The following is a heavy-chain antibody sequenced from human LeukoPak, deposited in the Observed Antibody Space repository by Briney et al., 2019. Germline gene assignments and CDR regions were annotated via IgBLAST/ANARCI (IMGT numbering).Heavy chain of an antibody. Sequence: SQTLSLTCTVSGGSISSGSYYWSWIRQPGGKGLEWIGRIYTSGSTNYNPSLKSRVTISVDTSKNQFSLKLSSVTAADTAVYYCARDIQNWNYDWFDPWGQGTLVTVSS. CDR2: IYTSGST. CDR1: GGSISSGSYY. V-gene: IGHV4-61*02. D-gene: IGHD1-7*01. CDR3: ARDIQNWNYDWFDP. J-gene: IGHJ5*02.